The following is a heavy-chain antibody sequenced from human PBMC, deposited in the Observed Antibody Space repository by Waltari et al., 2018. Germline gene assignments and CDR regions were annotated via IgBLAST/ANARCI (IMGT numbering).Heavy chain of an antibody. Sequence: QLQLQESGPGLVKPSETLSLTCTVSGGSISSSSYYWGWIRQPPGKGLEWIGSIYYSGRTYYNPSLKSRVTISVDTAKNQFSLKLSSVTAADTAVYYCARDLPTSSWYPLFDYWGQGTLVTVSS. D-gene: IGHD6-13*01. CDR2: IYYSGRT. CDR1: GGSISSSSYY. J-gene: IGHJ4*02. V-gene: IGHV4-39*07. CDR3: ARDLPTSSWYPLFDY.